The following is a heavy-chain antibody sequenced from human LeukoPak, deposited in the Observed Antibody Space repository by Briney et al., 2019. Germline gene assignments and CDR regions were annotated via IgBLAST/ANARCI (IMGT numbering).Heavy chain of an antibody. Sequence: ASVKVSCKASGYTFTSHGISWVRQAPGQGLEWMGWISAYNGDTNYAQKLQGRVTMTTDTSTSTAYMELRSLGSDDTAVYYCARDGYAHYYYYGMDVWGQGTTVTVSS. D-gene: IGHD1-1*01. J-gene: IGHJ6*02. V-gene: IGHV1-18*01. CDR1: GYTFTSHG. CDR3: ARDGYAHYYYYGMDV. CDR2: ISAYNGDT.